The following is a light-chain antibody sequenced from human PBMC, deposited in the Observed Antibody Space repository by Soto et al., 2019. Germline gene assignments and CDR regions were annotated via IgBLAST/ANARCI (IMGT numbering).Light chain of an antibody. J-gene: IGLJ3*02. V-gene: IGLV2-8*01. CDR2: EVN. CDR1: SSDVGGYNY. CDR3: SSYSANFWV. Sequence: QSALTQPPSASGSPGQSVTITCTGTSSDVGGYNYVSWYQQHPSKAPKHMISEVNKRPSGVPDRVSGSKSGNTASLTVSGLQAEDESDYYCSSYSANFWVFGGGTKVTVL.